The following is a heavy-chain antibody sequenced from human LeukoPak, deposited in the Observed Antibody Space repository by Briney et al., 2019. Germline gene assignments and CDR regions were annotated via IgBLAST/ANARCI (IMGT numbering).Heavy chain of an antibody. V-gene: IGHV3-43*02. J-gene: IGHJ4*02. Sequence: PLGSLRLYCVGSGLNFADYAMHWVRQPPGKGLEWVSLISADGGTTFSADSVKGRFTIARDNSKNSLYLQMNSLRSEDTAMYFCAKESGKFDYWGQGTLVAVST. CDR1: GLNFADYA. CDR2: ISADGGTT. CDR3: AKESGKFDY.